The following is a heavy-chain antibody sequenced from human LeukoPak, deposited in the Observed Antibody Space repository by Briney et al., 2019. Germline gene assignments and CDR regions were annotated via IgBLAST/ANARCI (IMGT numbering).Heavy chain of an antibody. V-gene: IGHV4-59*01. CDR3: ARISYSSSWYYFDY. D-gene: IGHD6-13*01. CDR2: IYYRGST. CDR1: GESFSGYY. Sequence: SETLSLTCAVYGESFSGYYWSWIRQPPGKGLEWIGYIYYRGSTNYNPSLKSRVTISVDTSKNQFSLKLSSVTAADTAVYYCARISYSSSWYYFDYWGQGTLVTVSS. J-gene: IGHJ4*02.